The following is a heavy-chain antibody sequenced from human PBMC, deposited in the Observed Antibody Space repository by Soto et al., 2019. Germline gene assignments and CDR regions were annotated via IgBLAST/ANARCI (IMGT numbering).Heavy chain of an antibody. J-gene: IGHJ6*02. CDR3: AEGGSGGELLGYYYYYGMDV. Sequence: SETLSLTCSVSGGSIGGSSDYWGWIRQPPGKGLEWIGSIYYSGSTYYSPSLKSRVTISVDTSKNQFSLKLSSVTAADTAVYYCAEGGSGGELLGYYYYYGMDVWGQGTTVTVS. V-gene: IGHV4-39*01. CDR1: GGSIGGSSDY. D-gene: IGHD1-26*01. CDR2: IYYSGST.